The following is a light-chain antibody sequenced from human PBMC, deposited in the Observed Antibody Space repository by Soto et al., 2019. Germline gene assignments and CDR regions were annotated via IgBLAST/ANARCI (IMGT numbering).Light chain of an antibody. CDR3: QQYGSSPLT. J-gene: IGKJ4*01. CDR1: QSVSSY. CDR2: GAS. Sequence: EIVLTQSPATLSLSPGESATLXXRASQSVSSYLAWYQQKPGQAPRLXIYGASTRATGIAARFSGSGSGTEFTLTISGLQSEDFAVYYCQQYGSSPLTFGGGTKVDIK. V-gene: IGKV3-15*01.